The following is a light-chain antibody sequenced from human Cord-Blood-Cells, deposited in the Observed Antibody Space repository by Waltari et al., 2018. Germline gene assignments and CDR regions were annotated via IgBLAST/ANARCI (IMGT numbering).Light chain of an antibody. CDR3: QQYNNWLFT. CDR1: QSVSSN. CDR2: GAS. J-gene: IGKJ3*01. Sequence: TQSPATLSVSPGGRATLSCRARQSVSSNLAWYQQKPGQAPRLLIYGASTRATGIPARFSGSGSGTEFTLTISSLQSEDFAVYYCQQYNNWLFTFGPGTKVDIK. V-gene: IGKV3-15*01.